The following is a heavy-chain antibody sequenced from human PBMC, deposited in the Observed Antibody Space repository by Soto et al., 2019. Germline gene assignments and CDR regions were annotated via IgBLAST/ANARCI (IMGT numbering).Heavy chain of an antibody. CDR1: GYNFIKYW. D-gene: IGHD3-3*01. CDR3: ARQITTFGVVINAFNV. Sequence: PGESLKISCKVSGYNFIKYWITWVRQMPGKGLEWVGRIDPSDSHTFYSTSFQGHVTISVDKSTDTAYLQWSSLEASDTAIYYCARQITTFGVVINAFNVWGQGTMVTVSS. CDR2: IDPSDSHT. V-gene: IGHV5-10-1*01. J-gene: IGHJ3*01.